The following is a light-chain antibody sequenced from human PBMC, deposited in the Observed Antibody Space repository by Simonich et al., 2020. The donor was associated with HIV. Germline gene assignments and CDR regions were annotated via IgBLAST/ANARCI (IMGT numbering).Light chain of an antibody. CDR2: DAS. Sequence: IQLTQSPSSLSASVGDRVTITCRASQGISSALAWYQQKPGKAPKLLIYDASSLESGDPSRFSGSGSGTDFPLTISSLQPEDFATYYCQQYNNLLHFGQGTKLEIK. J-gene: IGKJ2*01. CDR3: QQYNNLLH. V-gene: IGKV1D-13*01. CDR1: QGISSA.